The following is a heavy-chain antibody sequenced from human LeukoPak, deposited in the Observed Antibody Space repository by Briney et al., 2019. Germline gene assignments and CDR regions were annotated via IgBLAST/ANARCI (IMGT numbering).Heavy chain of an antibody. CDR1: GFTFSDYY. D-gene: IGHD2-2*01. CDR3: APDCSSTSCYGFHEGY. V-gene: IGHV3-21*01. J-gene: IGHJ4*02. Sequence: KAGGSLRLSCAASGFTFSDYYMNWIRQAPGKGLEWVSSISSSSSYIYYADSVKGRFTISRDNAKNSLYLQMNSLRAEDTAVYYCAPDCSSTSCYGFHEGYWGQGTLVTVSS. CDR2: ISSSSSYI.